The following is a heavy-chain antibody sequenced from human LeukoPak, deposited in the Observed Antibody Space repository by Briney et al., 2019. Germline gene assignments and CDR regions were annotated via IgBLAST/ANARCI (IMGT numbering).Heavy chain of an antibody. J-gene: IGHJ4*02. D-gene: IGHD5-18*01. CDR1: GYSISSGYY. CDR2: IYYSGST. Sequence: SEILSLTCTVSGYSISSGYYWGWIRQPPGRGLEWIGSIYYSGSTYYNPSLKSRVTISVDTSKNQFSLKLSSVTAADTAVYYCANQDTAMVSAMDYWGQGTLVTVSS. CDR3: ANQDTAMVSAMDY. V-gene: IGHV4-38-2*02.